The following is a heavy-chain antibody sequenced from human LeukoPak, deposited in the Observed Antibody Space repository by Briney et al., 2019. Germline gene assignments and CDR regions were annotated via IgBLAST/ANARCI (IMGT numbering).Heavy chain of an antibody. CDR2: IKQDGGEI. CDR3: AREDHSNYNY. Sequence: PGGSLRLSCAASGFPSSSYWMSWVRQAPGKGLEWVANIKQDGGEIFYVDSVKGRFTISRGNAKNSLYLQTNSLRAEDTAVYYCAREDHSNYNYWGQGTLVTVSS. V-gene: IGHV3-7*01. CDR1: GFPSSSYW. D-gene: IGHD4-11*01. J-gene: IGHJ4*02.